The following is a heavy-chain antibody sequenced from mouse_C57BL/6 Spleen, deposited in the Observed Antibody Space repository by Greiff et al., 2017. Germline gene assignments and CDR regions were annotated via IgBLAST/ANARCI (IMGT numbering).Heavy chain of an antibody. CDR2: IYPGDGDT. D-gene: IGHD1-1*01. Sequence: QVQLQQSGAELVKPGASVKISCKASGYAFSSYWMNWVKQRPGKGLEWIGQIYPGDGDTNYNGKFKGKATLTADKSSSTAYMQLSSLTSEDSAVYFCARSEYYGSSYGADFEVWGTEATVTVSS. V-gene: IGHV1-80*01. J-gene: IGHJ1*03. CDR1: GYAFSSYW. CDR3: ARSEYYGSSYGADFEV.